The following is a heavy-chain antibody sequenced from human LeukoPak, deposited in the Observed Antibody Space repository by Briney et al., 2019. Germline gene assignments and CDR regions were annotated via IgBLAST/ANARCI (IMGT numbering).Heavy chain of an antibody. D-gene: IGHD5-18*01. Sequence: GGSLRLSCVGSGFTLREYWVSWVRRAPREGQEWVANIKQDGSYTYYVDSVRGRFTISRDNAKKSLYLQMNNLRGDDTAIYYCARDVMGTYRLDFFDFWGQGTQVTVSS. CDR2: IKQDGSYT. J-gene: IGHJ4*02. V-gene: IGHV3-7*01. CDR3: ARDVMGTYRLDFFDF. CDR1: GFTLREYW.